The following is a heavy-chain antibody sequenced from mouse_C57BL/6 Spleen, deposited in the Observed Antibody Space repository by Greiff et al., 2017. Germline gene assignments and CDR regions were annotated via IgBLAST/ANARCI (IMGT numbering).Heavy chain of an antibody. V-gene: IGHV14-2*01. D-gene: IGHD6-1*01. CDR1: GFTIKDYY. Sequence: EVQLQQSGAELVKPGASVKLSCTASGFTIKDYYMHWVKQRTEQGLEWIGRIDPEDGETKYAAKFQGQATITADTSSNTAYLQLSSLKSEDTAVYYCASAGGSRLAYWGQGTLVTVSA. CDR2: IDPEDGET. CDR3: ASAGGSRLAY. J-gene: IGHJ3*01.